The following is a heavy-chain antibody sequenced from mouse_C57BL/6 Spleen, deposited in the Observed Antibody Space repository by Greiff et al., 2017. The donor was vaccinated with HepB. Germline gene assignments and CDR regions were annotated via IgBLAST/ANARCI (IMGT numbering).Heavy chain of an antibody. D-gene: IGHD2-1*01. Sequence: QVQLQQSGPELVKPGASVKISCKASGYAFSSSWMNWVKQRPGKGLEWIGRIYPGDGDTNYNGKFKGKATLTADKSSSTAYMQLSSLTSEDSAVYFCARSGGNPSFGYWGQGTLVTVSA. CDR3: ARSGGNPSFGY. J-gene: IGHJ3*01. CDR2: IYPGDGDT. CDR1: GYAFSSSW. V-gene: IGHV1-82*01.